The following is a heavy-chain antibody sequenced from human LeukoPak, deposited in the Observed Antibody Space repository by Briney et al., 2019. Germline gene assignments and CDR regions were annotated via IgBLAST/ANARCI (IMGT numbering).Heavy chain of an antibody. Sequence: SETLSLTCTISGGSISSYYWSWIRQPPGKGLEWIGYIYHSGSTNYNPSLKSRVTISVDTSKNQFSLKLSPVTAADTAVYYCARVYSSGWYGGFDPWGQGTLVTVSS. V-gene: IGHV4-59*01. D-gene: IGHD6-19*01. CDR2: IYHSGST. CDR3: ARVYSSGWYGGFDP. J-gene: IGHJ5*02. CDR1: GGSISSYY.